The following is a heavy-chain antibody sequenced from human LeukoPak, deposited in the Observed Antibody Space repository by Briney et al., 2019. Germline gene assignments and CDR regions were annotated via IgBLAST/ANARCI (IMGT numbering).Heavy chain of an antibody. V-gene: IGHV3-74*03. CDR1: GFTFSTYW. Sequence: GGSLRLSCAASGFTFSTYWMQWVRQAPGKGLVWVSHISSDGSSTTYADSVKGRFTTSRDNAKNTLYLQMNSLRAEDTAVYYCVRDNYGVDYWGQGTLVTVSS. CDR2: ISSDGSST. J-gene: IGHJ4*02. D-gene: IGHD3-16*01. CDR3: VRDNYGVDY.